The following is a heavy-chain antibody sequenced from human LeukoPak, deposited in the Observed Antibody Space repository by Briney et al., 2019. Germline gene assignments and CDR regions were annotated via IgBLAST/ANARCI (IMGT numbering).Heavy chain of an antibody. CDR2: MNPNSGNT. D-gene: IGHD5/OR15-5a*01. J-gene: IGHJ6*03. V-gene: IGHV1-8*03. CDR3: ARESRFYYMDV. Sequence: ASVKVSCKASGYTFTSYDINWVRQATGQGLEWMGWMNPNSGNTGYAQKFQGRVTITRNTSISTAYMELSSLRSEDTAVYHCARESRFYYMDVWGKGTTVTVSS. CDR1: GYTFTSYD.